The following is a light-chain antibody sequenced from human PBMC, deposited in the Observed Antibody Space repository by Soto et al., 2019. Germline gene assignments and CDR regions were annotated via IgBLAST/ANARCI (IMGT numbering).Light chain of an antibody. J-gene: IGLJ1*01. Sequence: QSVLTQPPSVSGSPGQSVTISCTGTSSDVGSNNRVSWYQQPPGTAPKLMIYEVSNRPSGVPDRFSGSKSGNTASLTISGLQAEDEADYYCNSYTSSSTYVFGTGTKVPS. CDR1: SSDVGSNNR. V-gene: IGLV2-18*02. CDR3: NSYTSSSTYV. CDR2: EVS.